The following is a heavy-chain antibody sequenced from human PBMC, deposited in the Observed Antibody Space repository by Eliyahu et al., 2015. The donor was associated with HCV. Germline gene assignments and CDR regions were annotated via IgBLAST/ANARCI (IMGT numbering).Heavy chain of an antibody. D-gene: IGHD1-14*01. CDR1: RFTFNSYV. J-gene: IGHJ4*02. CDR2: VSASGDAT. CDR3: ARGQDRHFDY. Sequence: EVQLLESGGGLVQPEGSLRLSCAASRFTFNSYVMRXVRQAPGQGLEYISSVSASGDATYYADSVKGRFTISRDNSKNTLFLQMNSLRAEDTAVYYCARGQDRHFDYWGQGTQVTVSS. V-gene: IGHV3-23*01.